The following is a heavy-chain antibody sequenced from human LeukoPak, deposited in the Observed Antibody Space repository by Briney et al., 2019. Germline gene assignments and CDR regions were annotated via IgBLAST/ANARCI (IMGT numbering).Heavy chain of an antibody. J-gene: IGHJ4*02. Sequence: SETLSLTCTVSGGSISSSSYYWGWIRQPPGKGLEWIGSIYYSGSTYYNPSLKSRVTISVDASKNQFSLKLSSVTAADTAVYYCARGEKWLRIVDYWGQGTLVTVSS. CDR3: ARGEKWLRIVDY. CDR2: IYYSGST. V-gene: IGHV4-39*01. CDR1: GGSISSSSYY. D-gene: IGHD5-12*01.